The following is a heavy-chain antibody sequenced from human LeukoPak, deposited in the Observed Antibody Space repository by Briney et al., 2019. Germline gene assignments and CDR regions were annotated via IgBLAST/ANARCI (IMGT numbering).Heavy chain of an antibody. D-gene: IGHD5-12*01. CDR2: ISSSSSYI. CDR3: ARDSVATPYLLDY. J-gene: IGHJ4*02. Sequence: PGGSLRLSCAASGFTFSSYSMNWVRQAPGKGLEWVSSISSSSSYIYYADSVKGQFTIPRDNAKNSLYLQMNSLRAEDTAVYYCARDSVATPYLLDYWGRGTLVTVPS. CDR1: GFTFSSYS. V-gene: IGHV3-21*01.